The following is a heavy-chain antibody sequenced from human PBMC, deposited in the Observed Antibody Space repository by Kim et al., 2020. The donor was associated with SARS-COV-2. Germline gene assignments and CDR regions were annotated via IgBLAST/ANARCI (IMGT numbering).Heavy chain of an antibody. Sequence: GGSLRLSCAASGFTFSSYWMHWVRQAPGKGLVWVSRINRDGSSTSYADSVKGRFTISRDNAKNTLYLQMNSLRAEDTAVYYCAREMYYYYGMDVWGQGTTVTVSS. CDR1: GFTFSSYW. J-gene: IGHJ6*02. CDR3: AREMYYYYGMDV. CDR2: INRDGSST. V-gene: IGHV3-74*01.